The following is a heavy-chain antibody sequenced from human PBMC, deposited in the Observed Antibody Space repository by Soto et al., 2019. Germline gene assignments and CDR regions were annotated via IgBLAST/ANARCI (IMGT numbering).Heavy chain of an antibody. J-gene: IGHJ6*02. V-gene: IGHV3-23*01. D-gene: IGHD6-6*01. CDR1: GFTFSSYA. CDR2: ISGSGGST. Sequence: VSLRLSCAASGFTFSSYAMSWVRQAPGKGLEWVSAISGSGGSTYYADSMKGRFTISRDNSKNTLYLQMNSLRAEDTAVYYCAKDLRRGQYSSSSSNYYGMDVWGQGTTVTVSS. CDR3: AKDLRRGQYSSSSSNYYGMDV.